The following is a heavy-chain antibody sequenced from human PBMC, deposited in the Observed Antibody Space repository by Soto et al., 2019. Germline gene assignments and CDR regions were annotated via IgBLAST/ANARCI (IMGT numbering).Heavy chain of an antibody. Sequence: PGESLKISCKGSGYSFTSYWIGWVRQMPGKGLEWMGIIYPGDSDTRYSPSFQGQVTISADKSISTAYLQWSSLKASDTAMYYCARLGGDYYYYYGMDVWGQRTTVTVS. J-gene: IGHJ6*02. V-gene: IGHV5-51*01. D-gene: IGHD4-17*01. CDR1: GYSFTSYW. CDR2: IYPGDSDT. CDR3: ARLGGDYYYYYGMDV.